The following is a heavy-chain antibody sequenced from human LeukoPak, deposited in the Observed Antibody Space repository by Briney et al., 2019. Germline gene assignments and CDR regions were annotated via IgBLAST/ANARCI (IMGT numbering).Heavy chain of an antibody. Sequence: NPGGSLRLSCAASGFTFSSYSMNWVRQAPGKGLEWVSSITSSSSYIYYADSVKGRFTISRDNAKNSLYLQMNSLRAEDTAVYYCARGREITNGAFDIWGQGTMVTVSS. D-gene: IGHD2-8*01. V-gene: IGHV3-21*01. CDR3: ARGREITNGAFDI. CDR2: ITSSSSYI. CDR1: GFTFSSYS. J-gene: IGHJ3*02.